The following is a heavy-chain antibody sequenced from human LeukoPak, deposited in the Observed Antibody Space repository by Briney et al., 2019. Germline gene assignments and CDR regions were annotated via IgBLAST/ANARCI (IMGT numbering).Heavy chain of an antibody. CDR2: IIPILGIA. Sequence: GASVKVSCKASGGTFSSYTISWVRQAPGQGLEWMGRIIPILGIANYAQKFQGRVTITADESTSTAYMELSSLRSEDTAVYYCARESPGDRGKGVDYWGQGTLVTVSS. J-gene: IGHJ4*02. D-gene: IGHD7-27*01. CDR1: GGTFSSYT. V-gene: IGHV1-69*04. CDR3: ARESPGDRGKGVDY.